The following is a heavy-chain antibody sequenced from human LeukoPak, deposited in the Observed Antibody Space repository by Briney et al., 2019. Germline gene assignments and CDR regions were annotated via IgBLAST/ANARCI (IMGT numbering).Heavy chain of an antibody. Sequence: SETLSLTCAVYGGSFSGYYWSWIRQPPGKGLEWIGEINHSGSTNYNPSLKSRVTISLDTSRNQFSLKLNSVTAADTAVYYCAKSNGYGSVDIWGQGTMVTVSS. CDR3: AKSNGYGSVDI. CDR1: GGSFSGYY. J-gene: IGHJ3*02. D-gene: IGHD3-10*01. CDR2: INHSGST. V-gene: IGHV4-34*01.